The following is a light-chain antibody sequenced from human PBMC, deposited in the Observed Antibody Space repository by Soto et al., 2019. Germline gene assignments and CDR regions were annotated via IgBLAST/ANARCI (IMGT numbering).Light chain of an antibody. Sequence: QSALSQPASVSGSPGQSITISCTGTSSDVGGYNYVSWYQQYPGKAPKLMIYDVSDRPSGVSNRFSGSKSGNTASLIISGLQAEDEAHYYCSSYTSSTTLVVFGGGTKLTVL. CDR3: SSYTSSTTLVV. CDR2: DVS. V-gene: IGLV2-14*01. J-gene: IGLJ2*01. CDR1: SSDVGGYNY.